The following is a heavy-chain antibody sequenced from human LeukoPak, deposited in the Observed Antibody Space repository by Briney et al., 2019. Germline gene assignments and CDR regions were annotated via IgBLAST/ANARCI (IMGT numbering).Heavy chain of an antibody. V-gene: IGHV1-18*01. Sequence: GASVTVSCKASGYTFTSYGISWVRQAPGQGLAWMGWISAYNGNTNYAQKLQGRVTMTTDTSTSTAYMELRSLRSDDTAVYYCARDGIRGVTALFDLWGRGTLVTVSS. CDR2: ISAYNGNT. CDR1: GYTFTSYG. CDR3: ARDGIRGVTALFDL. D-gene: IGHD3-10*01. J-gene: IGHJ2*01.